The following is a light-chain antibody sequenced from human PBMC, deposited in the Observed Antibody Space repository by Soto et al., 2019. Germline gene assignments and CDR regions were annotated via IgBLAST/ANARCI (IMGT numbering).Light chain of an antibody. Sequence: QSVLTQPPSASGSPGQSVTISCTGTSSDVGGYNYVSWYQQHPGKAPKVMIYEVSERPSGVPDRFSGSKSGNTASLTVSGLQAEDEADYYCSSYAGSNNLLFGGGTKLTVL. CDR2: EVS. V-gene: IGLV2-8*01. CDR1: SSDVGGYNY. J-gene: IGLJ2*01. CDR3: SSYAGSNNLL.